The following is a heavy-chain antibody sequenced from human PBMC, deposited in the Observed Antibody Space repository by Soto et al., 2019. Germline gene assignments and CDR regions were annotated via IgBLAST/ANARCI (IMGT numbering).Heavy chain of an antibody. V-gene: IGHV3-30-3*01. CDR1: GFTFSSYA. CDR2: ISYDGSNK. Sequence: QVQLVESGGGVVQPGRSLRLSCAASGFTFSSYAMHWVRQAPGKGLEWVAVISYDGSNKYYADSVKGRFTISRDNSKNTLYLQMNSLRAEDTAVYYCARPYCISTSCYYYYYGMDVW. D-gene: IGHD2-2*01. J-gene: IGHJ6*01. CDR3: ARPYCISTSCYYYYYGMDV.